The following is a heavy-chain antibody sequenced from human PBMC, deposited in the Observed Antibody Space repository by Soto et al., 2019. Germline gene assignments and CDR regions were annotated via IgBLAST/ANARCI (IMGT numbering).Heavy chain of an antibody. Sequence: QVHLVQSGAEVKKPGASVKVSCKASGYTFTKFDVNWVRQAAGQGLEWMGWMSPNSENKGYAQKFQGRVSMTRDTSITTAYMELSSRRSEDTAVYDCARGFGSSWNTVGYKWFDFWGQGTLVTVSS. V-gene: IGHV1-8*01. J-gene: IGHJ5*01. CDR3: ARGFGSSWNTVGYKWFDF. CDR1: GYTFTKFD. CDR2: MSPNSENK. D-gene: IGHD6-13*01.